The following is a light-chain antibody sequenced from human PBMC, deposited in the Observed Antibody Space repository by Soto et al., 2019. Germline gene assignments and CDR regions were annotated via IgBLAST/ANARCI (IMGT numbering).Light chain of an antibody. CDR3: QEYSDSSWT. J-gene: IGKJ1*01. V-gene: IGKV1-5*01. Sequence: DIQMTQSPSTLSASVGDTVTVPCRAIQSVSGGLAWYQQKPGKAPKLLIYDASTLESGVPSTFDGSGFGTEFTLTISSLRPDEFATYYCQEYSDSSWTFGQGTKVDIK. CDR2: DAS. CDR1: QSVSGG.